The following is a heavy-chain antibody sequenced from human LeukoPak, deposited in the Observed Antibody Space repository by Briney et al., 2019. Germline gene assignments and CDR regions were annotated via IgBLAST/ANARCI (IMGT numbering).Heavy chain of an antibody. J-gene: IGHJ4*02. Sequence: SETLSLTCTVSGGSISSSSYYWGWIRQPPGKGLKWIGTIYYSGSTYYNPSLKSRVTISVDTSKNQFSLRLSSVTAADTAVFYCARRDGYNKEFDYWGQGTLVTVSS. CDR1: GGSISSSSYY. V-gene: IGHV4-39*01. CDR3: ARRDGYNKEFDY. CDR2: IYYSGST. D-gene: IGHD5-24*01.